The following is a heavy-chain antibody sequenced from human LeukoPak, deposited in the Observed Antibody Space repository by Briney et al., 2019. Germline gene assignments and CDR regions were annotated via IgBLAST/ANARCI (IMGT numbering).Heavy chain of an antibody. CDR1: GGAIFSYY. V-gene: IGHV4-59*13. CDR3: ARHGYSFDSAFGI. J-gene: IGHJ3*02. D-gene: IGHD5-18*01. CDR2: ISYSGST. Sequence: SETLSLTCTVSGGAIFSYYWSWIREPPGKGLEWIAYISYSGSTNDNPSLKSRVLISVDTSKNQFSLKLTSVTAADTAIYYCARHGYSFDSAFGIWGQGTMVTVSS.